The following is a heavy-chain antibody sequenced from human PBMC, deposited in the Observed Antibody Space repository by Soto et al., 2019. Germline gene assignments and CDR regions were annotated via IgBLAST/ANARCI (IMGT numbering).Heavy chain of an antibody. V-gene: IGHV3-23*01. CDR1: GFTFSNYA. J-gene: IGHJ4*02. CDR3: AKDPNGDYVGAFDS. Sequence: EVQLLESGGGLVQPGGSLRLSCAASGFTFSNYAMTWVRQAPGKGLEYVSSITGNGGATVYADSVKGRFTISRDNSKNTLYLQLNSLRAEDTAIYFCAKDPNGDYVGAFDSWGQGSLVTVSS. D-gene: IGHD4-17*01. CDR2: ITGNGGAT.